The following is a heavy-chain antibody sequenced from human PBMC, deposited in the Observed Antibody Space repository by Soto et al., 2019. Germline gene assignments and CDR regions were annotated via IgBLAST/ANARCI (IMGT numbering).Heavy chain of an antibody. D-gene: IGHD1-26*01. J-gene: IGHJ4*02. Sequence: QVQLVESGGGVVQPGGSLRLSCAPSGFTFSSYGMHWVRQAPGKGLQWVAGIWYDGSQNYHEDSVKGRFTISRDNSKNALYLQMDSLRAEDTGVYHCARDRGVVGAPTFDYWGQGTLVTVSS. V-gene: IGHV3-33*01. CDR1: GFTFSSYG. CDR2: IWYDGSQN. CDR3: ARDRGVVGAPTFDY.